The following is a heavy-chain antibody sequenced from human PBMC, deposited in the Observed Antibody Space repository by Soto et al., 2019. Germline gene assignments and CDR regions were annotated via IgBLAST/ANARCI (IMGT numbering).Heavy chain of an antibody. CDR1: GGSISSSSYY. Sequence: SETLSLTCTVSGGSISSSSYYWGWIRQPPGKGLEWIGSIYYSGSTYYNPSLKSRVTLSVDTSKNQFSLKLSSVTAADTAVYYCARHISNLVGAPEYWGQGTLVTVSS. CDR3: ARHISNLVGAPEY. D-gene: IGHD1-26*01. V-gene: IGHV4-39*01. CDR2: IYYSGST. J-gene: IGHJ4*02.